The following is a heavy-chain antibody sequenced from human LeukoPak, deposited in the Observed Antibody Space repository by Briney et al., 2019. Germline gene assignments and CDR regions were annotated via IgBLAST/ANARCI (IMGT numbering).Heavy chain of an antibody. CDR1: GGSVNSYY. CDR2: IYDGGST. J-gene: IGHJ5*02. V-gene: IGHV4-4*07. D-gene: IGHD3-10*01. Sequence: SETLSLTCTVSGGSVNSYYLSWIRQPAGKTLEWIGRIYDGGSTNYNPSLKSRVTMSVDTSKNQISLKLKSVTAADTAVYYCARDSGTSGEVKFDPWGQGALVTVSS. CDR3: ARDSGTSGEVKFDP.